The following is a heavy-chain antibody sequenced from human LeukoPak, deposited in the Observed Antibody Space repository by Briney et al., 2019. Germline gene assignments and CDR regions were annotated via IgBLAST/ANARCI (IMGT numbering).Heavy chain of an antibody. V-gene: IGHV1-8*03. J-gene: IGHJ4*02. D-gene: IGHD3-22*01. CDR3: ARGGGYYDSSPFDY. Sequence: ASVKVSCKASGYTFTSYDINWVRQATGQGLEWMGWMNPNSGNTGYAQKLQGRVTITRNISISTAYMELSSLRSEDTAVYYCARGGGYYDSSPFDYWGQGTLVTVSS. CDR1: GYTFTSYD. CDR2: MNPNSGNT.